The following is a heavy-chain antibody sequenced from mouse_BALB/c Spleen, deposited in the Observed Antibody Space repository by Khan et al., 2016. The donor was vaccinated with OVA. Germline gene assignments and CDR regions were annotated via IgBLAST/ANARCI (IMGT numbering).Heavy chain of an antibody. V-gene: IGHV2-6-7*01. D-gene: IGHD2-10*01. CDR3: ARAYYGNYREAMDY. J-gene: IGHJ4*01. Sequence: VQLQESGPGLVAPSQSLSITCTVSGFSLTGYGVNWVRQPPGKGLEWLGMIWGDGSTDYYSALKSRLNLSKDNSKSQVFLKMNSLQTDDTARYYGARAYYGNYREAMDYWGHGTSVTVSS. CDR2: IWGDGST. CDR1: GFSLTGYG.